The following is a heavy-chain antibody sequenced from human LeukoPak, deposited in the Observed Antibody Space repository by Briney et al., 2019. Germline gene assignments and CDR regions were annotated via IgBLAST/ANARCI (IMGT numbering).Heavy chain of an antibody. Sequence: GSLRLPFAASGFTFSSYAMSWVRQAPGKGLEWVSAISGSDGSTYYAASVKGLFTIPRHNSKTTLYLQMNRLSAEDTAVYYSKKALGGSGGYRPYWGQGSVVTVSS. CDR2: ISGSDGST. CDR3: KKALGGSGGYRPY. CDR1: GFTFSSYA. V-gene: IGHV3-23*01. J-gene: IGHJ4*02. D-gene: IGHD2-15*01.